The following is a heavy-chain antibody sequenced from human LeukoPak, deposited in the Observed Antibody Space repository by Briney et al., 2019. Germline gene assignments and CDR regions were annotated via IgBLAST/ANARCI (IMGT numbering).Heavy chain of an antibody. CDR1: EFTFSDFS. CDR2: ISSTSTYI. CDR3: AELGITMIGGV. D-gene: IGHD3-10*02. J-gene: IGHJ6*04. Sequence: GGSVRLSCEASEFTFSDFSMNWVRQAPGKGLEWVSSISSTSTYIYYADSVKGRFTISRDNGKNSLYLQMNSLRAEDTAVYYCAELGITMIGGVWGKGTTVTISS. V-gene: IGHV3-21*01.